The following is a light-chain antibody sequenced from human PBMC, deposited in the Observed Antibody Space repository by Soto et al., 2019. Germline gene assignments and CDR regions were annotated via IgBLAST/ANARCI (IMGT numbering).Light chain of an antibody. CDR1: QSVSSSY. CDR3: RQYGSSPGT. CDR2: GAS. Sequence: EIVLTQSPGTLSLSPGERVTLSCRASQSVSSSYLAWYQQKPGQAPRLLIYGASSRATGIPDRFSASGSGTDFTFTISRLEPEDFAVYYCRQYGSSPGTFGQGTKVEIK. V-gene: IGKV3-20*01. J-gene: IGKJ1*01.